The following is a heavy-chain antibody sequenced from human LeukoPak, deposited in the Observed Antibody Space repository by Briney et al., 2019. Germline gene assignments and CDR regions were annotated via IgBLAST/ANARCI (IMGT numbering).Heavy chain of an antibody. V-gene: IGHV4-59*01. Sequence: SETLSLTCTVSGGSISSYYWSWIRQPPGKGLEWIGYIYYSGSTYYNPSLKSRVTISVDTSKNQFSLKLSSVTAADTAVYYCARLAAAGFSFDYWGQGTLVTVSS. D-gene: IGHD6-13*01. CDR2: IYYSGST. J-gene: IGHJ4*02. CDR3: ARLAAAGFSFDY. CDR1: GGSISSYY.